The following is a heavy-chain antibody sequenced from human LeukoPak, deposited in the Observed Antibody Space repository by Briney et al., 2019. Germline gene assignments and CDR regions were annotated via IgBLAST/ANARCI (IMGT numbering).Heavy chain of an antibody. CDR1: GFTFSDYW. V-gene: IGHV3-74*01. CDR3: ARGGGLDV. Sequence: GGSLRLSCAASGFTFSDYWMYWVRQVPGKGLVCVSRINSDGSTTTYADSVKGRFTISRDNAKNSLYLQMSNLRAEDTAVYFCARGGGLDVWGQGATVTVSS. CDR2: INSDGSTT. J-gene: IGHJ6*02. D-gene: IGHD3-16*01.